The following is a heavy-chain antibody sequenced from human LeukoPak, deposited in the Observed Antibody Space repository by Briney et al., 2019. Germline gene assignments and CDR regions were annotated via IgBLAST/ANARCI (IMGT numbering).Heavy chain of an antibody. D-gene: IGHD3-10*01. Sequence: GGSLRLSCAASGFTFSTYSLSWVRHAPGKGLEWVSAISSSDGNTDYANSVHGRFTISRDNPKNTQYLQMNSLRAEDTAVYHCAKVIRGVLIGFDYWGQGILVSVSS. CDR3: AKVIRGVLIGFDY. CDR2: ISSSDGNT. CDR1: GFTFSTYS. J-gene: IGHJ4*02. V-gene: IGHV3-23*01.